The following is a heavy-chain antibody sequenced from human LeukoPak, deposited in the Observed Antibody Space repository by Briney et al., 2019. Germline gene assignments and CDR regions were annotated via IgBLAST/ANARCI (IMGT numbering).Heavy chain of an antibody. D-gene: IGHD5-18*01. CDR3: ARDNRLSAYAMEDAFDI. CDR2: INSDGSST. CDR1: GFTFSSYW. J-gene: IGHJ3*02. V-gene: IGHV3-74*01. Sequence: GGSLRLSCGASGFTFSSYWMHWVRQAPGKGLVWVSRINSDGSSTSYADSVKGRFTISRDNAKNTLYLQMNSLRAEDTAVYYCARDNRLSAYAMEDAFDIWGQGTMVTVSS.